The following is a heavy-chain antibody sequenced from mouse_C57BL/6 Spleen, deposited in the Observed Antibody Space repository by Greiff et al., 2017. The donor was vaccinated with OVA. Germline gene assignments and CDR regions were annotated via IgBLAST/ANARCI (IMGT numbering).Heavy chain of an antibody. D-gene: IGHD2-12*01. V-gene: IGHV1-18*01. J-gene: IGHJ3*01. CDR3: ARLRPGNCFAY. Sequence: VQLQQSGPELVKPGASVKIPCKASGYTFTDYNMDWVKQSHGKSLEWIGDINPNNGGTIYNQKFKGKATLTVDKSSSTAYMERRSLTSEDTAVYYCARLRPGNCFAYWGQGTLVTVSA. CDR2: INPNNGGT. CDR1: GYTFTDYN.